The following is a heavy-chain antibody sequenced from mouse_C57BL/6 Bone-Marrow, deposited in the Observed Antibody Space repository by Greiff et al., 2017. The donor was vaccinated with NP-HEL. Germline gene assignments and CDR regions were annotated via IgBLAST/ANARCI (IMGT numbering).Heavy chain of an antibody. Sequence: VQLKQSGGDLVKPGGSLKLSCAASGFTFSSYGMSWVRQTPDKRLEWVATISSGGSYTYYPDSVKGRFTISRDNAKNTLYLQMSSLKSEDTAMYYCARPLGYFDVWGTGTTVTVSS. CDR2: ISSGGSYT. CDR1: GFTFSSYG. J-gene: IGHJ1*03. V-gene: IGHV5-6*01. CDR3: ARPLGYFDV.